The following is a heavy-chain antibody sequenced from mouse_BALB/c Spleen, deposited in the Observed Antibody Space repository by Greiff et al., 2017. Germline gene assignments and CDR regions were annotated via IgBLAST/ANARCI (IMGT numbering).Heavy chain of an antibody. CDR2: ISSGGSYT. CDR1: GFTFSSYA. CDR3: ARRGDGGYAMDY. J-gene: IGHJ4*01. D-gene: IGHD3-3*01. Sequence: EVKLQESGGGLVKPGGSLKLSCAASGFTFSSYAMSWVRQTPEKRLEWVATISSGGSYTYYPDSVKGRFTISRDNAKNTLYLQMSSLRSEDTAMYYCARRGDGGYAMDYWGQGTSVTVSS. V-gene: IGHV5-9-3*01.